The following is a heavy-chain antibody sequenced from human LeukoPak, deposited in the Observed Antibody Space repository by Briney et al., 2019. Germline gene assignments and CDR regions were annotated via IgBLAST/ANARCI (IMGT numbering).Heavy chain of an antibody. CDR1: GYTFTGYY. J-gene: IGHJ4*02. CDR3: ARDRGMGLYSSSYYFDY. V-gene: IGHV1-46*01. CDR2: INPSGGST. D-gene: IGHD6-6*01. Sequence: AASVKVSCKASGYTFTGYYMHWVRQAPGQGLEWMGIINPSGGSTSYAQKFQGRVTMTRDMSTSTVYMELSSLRSEDTAVYYCARDRGMGLYSSSYYFDYWGQGTLVTVSS.